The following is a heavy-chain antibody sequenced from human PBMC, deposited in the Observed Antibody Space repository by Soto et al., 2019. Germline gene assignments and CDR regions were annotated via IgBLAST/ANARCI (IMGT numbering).Heavy chain of an antibody. CDR3: ARVRGHSYGYVDY. CDR1: GYSSFSYYS. CDR2: ISGRGSPI. J-gene: IGHJ4*02. V-gene: IGHV3-48*01. D-gene: IGHD5-18*01. Sequence: GSLRLSCAASGYSSFSYYSMNWVRQAPGKGLEWVSFISGRGSPIYYADSVRGRFTISRDNAKNSLSLEMNNLRVGDTAVYYCARVRGHSYGYVDYWGQGTLVTVSS.